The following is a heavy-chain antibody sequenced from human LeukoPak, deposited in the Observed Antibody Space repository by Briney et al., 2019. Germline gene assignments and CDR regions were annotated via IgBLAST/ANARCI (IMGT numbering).Heavy chain of an antibody. CDR1: GGSVSGYY. Sequence: SETLSLTCVVSGGSVSGYYWGWIRQPPGRGLEWIGHIYHGASTYYNPSFKSRVTISVDRSKNQFSLKLSSVTAADTAVYYCARNTDTSGYRPYFDYWGQGTLVTVSS. V-gene: IGHV4-59*02. J-gene: IGHJ4*02. CDR2: IYHGAST. D-gene: IGHD3-22*01. CDR3: ARNTDTSGYRPYFDY.